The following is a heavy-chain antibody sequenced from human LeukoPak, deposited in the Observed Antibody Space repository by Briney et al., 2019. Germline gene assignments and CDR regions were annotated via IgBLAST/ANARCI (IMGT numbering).Heavy chain of an antibody. CDR2: IYSDGST. CDR3: ARVTEYSSFQNWFDP. Sequence: GGSLRLSCAASGFIVSSNYMSWVRQAPGKGLERVSVIYSDGSTYYADSVKGRFTISRDNSKNTLYLQMNSLRVEDTAVYFCARVTEYSSFQNWFDPWGQGALVTVSS. CDR1: GFIVSSNY. V-gene: IGHV3-53*01. J-gene: IGHJ5*02. D-gene: IGHD6-6*01.